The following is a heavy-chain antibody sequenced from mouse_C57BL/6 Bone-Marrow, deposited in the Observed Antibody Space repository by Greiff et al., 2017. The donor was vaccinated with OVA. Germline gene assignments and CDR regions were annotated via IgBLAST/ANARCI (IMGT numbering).Heavy chain of an antibody. D-gene: IGHD2-3*01. Sequence: QVQLKESGPELVKPGASVKISCKASGYAFSSYWMNWVKQRPGKGLEWIGRIYPGDGDTNYNGKFKGKATLTADKSSSTAYMQLSSLTSEDSAVYFCARGVTRDVWGTGTTVTVSS. V-gene: IGHV1-82*01. J-gene: IGHJ1*03. CDR2: IYPGDGDT. CDR3: ARGVTRDV. CDR1: GYAFSSYW.